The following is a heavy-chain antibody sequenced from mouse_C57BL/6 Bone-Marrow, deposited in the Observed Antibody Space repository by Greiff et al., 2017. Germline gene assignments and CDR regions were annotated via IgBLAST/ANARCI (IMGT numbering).Heavy chain of an antibody. CDR3: ARSGGYSPYWYFDV. CDR2: INPYNGDT. Sequence: VQLQQSGPELVKPGDSVKISCKASGYSFTGYFMNWVMQSHGKSLEWIGRINPYNGDTFYTQKFKGKATLTVDKSSSTAHMELRSLTSVDSAVYYCARSGGYSPYWYFDVWGTGTTVTVSS. J-gene: IGHJ1*03. CDR1: GYSFTGYF. D-gene: IGHD2-3*01. V-gene: IGHV1-20*01.